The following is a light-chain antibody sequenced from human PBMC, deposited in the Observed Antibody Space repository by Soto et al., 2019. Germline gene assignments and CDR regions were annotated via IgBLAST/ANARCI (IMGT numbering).Light chain of an antibody. CDR3: EGSRSYAWR. J-gene: IGKJ1*01. V-gene: IGKV1-8*01. CDR1: QGISSY. CDR2: AAS. Sequence: RRASQGISSYLAWYQQKPGKAPKLLIYAASTLQSGVPSRFSCSRPGTDYDLSLRCRQSGDTATSIYEGSRSYAWRVAQGTKVDI.